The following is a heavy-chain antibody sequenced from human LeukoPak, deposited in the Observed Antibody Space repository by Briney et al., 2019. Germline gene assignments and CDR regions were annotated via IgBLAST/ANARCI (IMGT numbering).Heavy chain of an antibody. V-gene: IGHV1-18*01. CDR2: ISAYNGNT. CDR1: GYTFTSYG. CDR3: ASSRYDILTGYYDY. D-gene: IGHD3-9*01. J-gene: IGHJ4*02. Sequence: ASVKVSCKASGYTFTSYGISWVRQPPGQGLEWMGWISAYNGNTNYAQKLQGRVTMTTDTSTSTAYMELRSLRSDDTAVYYCASSRYDILTGYYDYWGQGTLVTVSP.